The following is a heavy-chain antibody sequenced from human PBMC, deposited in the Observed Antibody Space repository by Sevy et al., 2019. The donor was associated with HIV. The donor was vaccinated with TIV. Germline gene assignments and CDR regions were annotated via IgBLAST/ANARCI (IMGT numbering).Heavy chain of an antibody. V-gene: IGHV3-48*02. Sequence: GGSLRLSCAASGFNFSSYSMNWVRQAPGKGLEWVSYISSSSSTIYYADSVKGRFTISRDNAKNSLYLQMNSLRDEDTAVYYCARERKIYDSSGYYFHFDYWGQGTLVTVSS. CDR3: ARERKIYDSSGYYFHFDY. J-gene: IGHJ4*02. CDR2: ISSSSSTI. CDR1: GFNFSSYS. D-gene: IGHD3-22*01.